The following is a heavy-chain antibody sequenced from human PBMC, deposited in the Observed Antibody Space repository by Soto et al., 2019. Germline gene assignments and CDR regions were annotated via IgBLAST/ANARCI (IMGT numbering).Heavy chain of an antibody. Sequence: PSETLSLTCAVYGGSFSGYYWSWIRQPPGKGLEWIGEINHSGSTNYNPSLKSRVTISVDTSKNQFSLKLSSVTAADTAVYYCARDYGSGSYFDYWGQGTLVTVS. D-gene: IGHD3-10*01. V-gene: IGHV4-34*01. J-gene: IGHJ4*02. CDR3: ARDYGSGSYFDY. CDR2: INHSGST. CDR1: GGSFSGYY.